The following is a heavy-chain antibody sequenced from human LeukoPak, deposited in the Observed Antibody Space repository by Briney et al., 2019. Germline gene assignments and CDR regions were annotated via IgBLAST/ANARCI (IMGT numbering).Heavy chain of an antibody. Sequence: GGSLRPSCPASGFVFSYHGMHWVRQAPGKGLEWVAAIWSDGTNTNYADSVKGRFTISRYISKNTLYLQLNSLRAEDTAVYYCGRDPARSFDIWGQGTMVTVSS. V-gene: IGHV3-33*01. CDR2: IWSDGTNT. D-gene: IGHD4-17*01. J-gene: IGHJ3*02. CDR3: GRDPARSFDI. CDR1: GFVFSYHG.